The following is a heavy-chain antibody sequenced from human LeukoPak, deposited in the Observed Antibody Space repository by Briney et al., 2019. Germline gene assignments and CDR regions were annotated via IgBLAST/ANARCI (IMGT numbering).Heavy chain of an antibody. J-gene: IGHJ4*02. CDR1: GYTFRDSY. Sequence: ASVNVSCKASGYTFRDSYMNWVRQAPGQGPEWMGRINPKNGATKYAQKFQGRVTMTWDASSATAYMELGRLKPDDTAAYFCARSEKEYNWYYEPIDYWGQGTQVTVSS. D-gene: IGHD1-7*01. CDR3: ARSEKEYNWYYEPIDY. CDR2: INPKNGAT. V-gene: IGHV1-2*02.